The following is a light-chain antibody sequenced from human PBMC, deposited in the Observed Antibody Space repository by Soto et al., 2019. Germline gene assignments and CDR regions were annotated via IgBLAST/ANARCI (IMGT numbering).Light chain of an antibody. J-gene: IGKJ4*01. Sequence: EIVLTQSPGTLSLSPGDRATLSCRASQSVRSNYLAWYQQKPGQAPRLLLYGASSRATGIPDRFSGSGSGTYFTLTISRLEPEDFAVYYCQQYDTSPPLTFAGGTKVEIK. CDR1: QSVRSNY. CDR3: QQYDTSPPLT. V-gene: IGKV3-20*01. CDR2: GAS.